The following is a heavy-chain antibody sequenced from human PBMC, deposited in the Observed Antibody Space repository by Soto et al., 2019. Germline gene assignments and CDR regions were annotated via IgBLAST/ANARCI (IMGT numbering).Heavy chain of an antibody. V-gene: IGHV1-3*05. J-gene: IGHJ4*02. CDR1: GYTFTSYA. CDR2: INAGNGNT. D-gene: IGHD3-10*01. CDR3: ARDRAKIAWFGGLSR. Sequence: QVQLVQSGAEEKKPGASVKVSCKASGYTFTSYAMHWVRQAPGQRLEWMGWINAGNGNTKYSQKFQGRVTITRDTSASTAYMELSSLRSEDTAVYYCARDRAKIAWFGGLSRWGQGTLVTVSS.